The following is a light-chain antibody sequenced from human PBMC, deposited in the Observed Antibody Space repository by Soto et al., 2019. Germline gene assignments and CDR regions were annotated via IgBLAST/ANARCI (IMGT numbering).Light chain of an antibody. Sequence: QSALTQPASVSGSPGQSITISCTGTSSDVGGYNYVSWYQQHPGRAPKLMIYEVSNRPSGVSNRFSGSKSGNTASLTISGLQAEDEADYHCSSYTSSSIDYVFGTGTKLTVL. CDR3: SSYTSSSIDYV. CDR1: SSDVGGYNY. CDR2: EVS. J-gene: IGLJ1*01. V-gene: IGLV2-14*01.